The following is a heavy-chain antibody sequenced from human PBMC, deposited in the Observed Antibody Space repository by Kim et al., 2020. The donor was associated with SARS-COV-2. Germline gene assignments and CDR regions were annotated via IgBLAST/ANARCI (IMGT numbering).Heavy chain of an antibody. CDR1: GFTFSSYG. V-gene: IGHV3-30*18. CDR3: AKSCIGYSSSWTLGY. D-gene: IGHD6-13*01. J-gene: IGHJ4*02. CDR2: ISYDGSNK. Sequence: GGSLRLSCAASGFTFSSYGMHWVRQAPGKGLEWVAVISYDGSNKYYADSVKGRFTISRDNSKNTLYLQMNSLRAEDTAVYYCAKSCIGYSSSWTLGYWGQGTLVTVSS.